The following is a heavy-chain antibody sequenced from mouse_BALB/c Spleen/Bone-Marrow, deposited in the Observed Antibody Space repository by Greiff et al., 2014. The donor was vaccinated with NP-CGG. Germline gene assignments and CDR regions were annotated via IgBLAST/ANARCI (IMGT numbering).Heavy chain of an antibody. CDR1: GYTFTSYW. J-gene: IGHJ2*01. Sequence: QVQLQQSGAELVKPGASVKLSCKTSGYTFTSYWIQWVKQRPGQGLGWIGEIFPGTGTTYYNEKFKDKATLTIDTSSSTAYMQLSSLTYEDSAVYFCARKGISTVIATAYYFDYWGQGSTLTVSS. CDR3: ARKGISTVIATAYYFDY. V-gene: IGHV1S132*01. CDR2: IFPGTGTT. D-gene: IGHD2-4*01.